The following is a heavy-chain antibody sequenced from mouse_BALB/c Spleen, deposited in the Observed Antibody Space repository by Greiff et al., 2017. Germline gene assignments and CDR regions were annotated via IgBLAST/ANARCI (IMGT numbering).Heavy chain of an antibody. CDR2: ISTYYGDA. V-gene: IGHV1S137*01. Sequence: VQLQQSGAELVRPGVSVKISCKGSGYTFTDYAMHWVKQSHAKSLEWIGVISTYYGDASYNQKFKGKATMTVDKSSSTAYMELARLTSEDSAIYYCARGGGGVYYAMDYWGQGTSVTVSS. J-gene: IGHJ4*01. CDR3: ARGGGGVYYAMDY. CDR1: GYTFTDYA.